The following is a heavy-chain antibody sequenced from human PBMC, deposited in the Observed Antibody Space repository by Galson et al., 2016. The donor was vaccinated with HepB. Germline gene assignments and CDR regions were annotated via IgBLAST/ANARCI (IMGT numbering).Heavy chain of an antibody. V-gene: IGHV3-9*01. Sequence: SLRLSCAASGFIFDDYAMHWVRQAPGKGLEWVSGISRNSGSIGYAVSVEGRFIISRDNAKNSLYLQMNSLRAEDTALYCCAKGTSDLGYCRNSSCYTYGVDVWGQGTTVTVSS. CDR1: GFIFDDYA. D-gene: IGHD2-2*02. J-gene: IGHJ6*02. CDR2: ISRNSGSI. CDR3: AKGTSDLGYCRNSSCYTYGVDV.